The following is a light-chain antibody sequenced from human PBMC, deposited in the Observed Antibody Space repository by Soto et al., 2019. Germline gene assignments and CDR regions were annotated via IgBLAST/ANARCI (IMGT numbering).Light chain of an antibody. CDR1: SSNIGSNY. J-gene: IGLJ1*01. Sequence: QSVLTPPPSTSWTPGQRVTISSSGGSSNIGSNYVYWYQQLPGTAPKLLIYRNNQRPSGVPDRFSGSKSGTSASLAISGLRSEDEADYYCAAWDDSSETFGTGTKVTVL. CDR3: AAWDDSSET. CDR2: RNN. V-gene: IGLV1-47*01.